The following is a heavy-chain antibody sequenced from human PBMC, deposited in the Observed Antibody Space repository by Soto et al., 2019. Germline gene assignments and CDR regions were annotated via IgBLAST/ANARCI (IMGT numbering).Heavy chain of an antibody. CDR1: GFTFSSYA. V-gene: IGHV3-23*01. CDR2: ISGSGGSA. J-gene: IGHJ4*02. D-gene: IGHD6-6*01. Sequence: GGSLRLSCAASGFTFSSYAMSWVRQAPGKGLEWVSAISGSGGSAYYADSVKGRFTISRDNSKNTLYLQMNSLRAEDTAVYYCARRPSGYSTSWGQGTLVTVSS. CDR3: ARRPSGYSTS.